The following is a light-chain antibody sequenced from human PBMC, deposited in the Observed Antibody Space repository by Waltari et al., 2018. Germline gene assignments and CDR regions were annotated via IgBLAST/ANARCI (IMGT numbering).Light chain of an antibody. CDR3: MQALQTLLT. CDR1: QSLLHSNGYNY. V-gene: IGKV2-28*01. CDR2: LGS. Sequence: DIVMTQSPLSLPVTPGEPASISCRSSQSLLHSNGYNYLDWYLQKPGQSPQLLIYLGSNRASGVPDRFSGMGSGTDFTLKISRVEAEDVGVYYCMQALQTLLTFGGGTKVEIK. J-gene: IGKJ4*01.